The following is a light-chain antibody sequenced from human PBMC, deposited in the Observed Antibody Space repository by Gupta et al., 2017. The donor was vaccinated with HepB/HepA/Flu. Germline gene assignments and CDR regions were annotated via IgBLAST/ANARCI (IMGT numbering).Light chain of an antibody. J-gene: IGLJ2*01. CDR2: QDT. CDR1: KLGDKY. Sequence: YELTQPPSMYVSPGQTASITCPGDKLGDKYACWYQQKPGTSPRLVSYQDTKRPSGIPERFSGSKSGTTATLTISGRQAMDEADYYCAAWDGSTWGVFGGGTKLTVL. CDR3: AAWDGSTWGV. V-gene: IGLV3-1*01.